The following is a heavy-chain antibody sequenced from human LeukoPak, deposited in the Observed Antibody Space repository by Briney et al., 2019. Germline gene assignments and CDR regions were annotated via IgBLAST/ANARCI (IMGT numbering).Heavy chain of an antibody. J-gene: IGHJ6*03. CDR2: IYYGGST. CDR3: ARGYMDV. Sequence: SETLSLTCTVSGGSISSHYWSWIRQPPGKGLEWIGYIYYGGSTNYNPSLKSRVTISVDTSKNQFSLKLSSVTAADTAVYYCARGYMDVWGKGTTVTVSS. CDR1: GGSISSHY. D-gene: IGHD3-10*01. V-gene: IGHV4-59*11.